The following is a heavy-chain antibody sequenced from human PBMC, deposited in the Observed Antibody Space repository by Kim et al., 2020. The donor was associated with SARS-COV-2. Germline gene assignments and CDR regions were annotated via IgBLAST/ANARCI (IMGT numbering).Heavy chain of an antibody. CDR2: IYYSGRT. V-gene: IGHV4-39*01. J-gene: IGHJ4*02. CDR1: GGSISSSSYY. CDR3: TRQVTVFGVVFLLLPYYFDY. Sequence: SETLSLTCTVSGGSISSSSYYWGWICQPPGRGLEWIGSIYYSGRTYYNPSLKSRLTISVDTSKNQFSLKLSSVTATDTAVYYCTRQVTVFGVVFLLLPYYFDYWGQGTLVTVSS. D-gene: IGHD3-3*01.